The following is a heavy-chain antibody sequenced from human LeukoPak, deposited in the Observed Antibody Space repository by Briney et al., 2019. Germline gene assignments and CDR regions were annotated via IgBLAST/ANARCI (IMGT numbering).Heavy chain of an antibody. V-gene: IGHV1-69*01. D-gene: IGHD4-17*01. CDR3: ARDVHGDYGSGWFDP. J-gene: IGHJ5*02. Sequence: SVKVSCKASGGTFSSYAISWVRQAPGQGLEWMGGIIPIFGTANYAQKFQGRVTITADESTSTAYMELSSLRSEDTAVYYCARDVHGDYGSGWFDPWGQGTLVSVSS. CDR1: GGTFSSYA. CDR2: IIPIFGTA.